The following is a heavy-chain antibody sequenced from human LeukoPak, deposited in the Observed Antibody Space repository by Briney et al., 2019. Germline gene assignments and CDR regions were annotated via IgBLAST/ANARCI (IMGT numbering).Heavy chain of an antibody. CDR3: AREIMGNYGDYEDYYYYGMDV. CDR1: GGSISSYY. D-gene: IGHD4-17*01. Sequence: SETLSLTCTVSGGSISSYYWSWIRQPPGKGLEWIGYIYYSGSTNYNPSLKSRVTISVDTSKNQFSLKLSSVTAADTAVYYCAREIMGNYGDYEDYYYYGMDVWGQGTTVTVSS. CDR2: IYYSGST. V-gene: IGHV4-59*12. J-gene: IGHJ6*02.